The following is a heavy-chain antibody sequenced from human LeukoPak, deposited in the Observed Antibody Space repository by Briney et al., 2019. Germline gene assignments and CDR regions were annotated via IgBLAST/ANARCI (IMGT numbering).Heavy chain of an antibody. CDR1: AYSFTSYW. CDR2: IYPGDSDT. Sequence: GESLKISCKASAYSFTSYWIGWVRQMPGKGLEWMGSIYPGDSDTRYSPSFQGQVTISADKSISTAYLQWSSLKASDTAVYYCARAYDFWSRENWFDPWGQGTLVTVSS. J-gene: IGHJ5*02. CDR3: ARAYDFWSRENWFDP. D-gene: IGHD3-3*01. V-gene: IGHV5-51*01.